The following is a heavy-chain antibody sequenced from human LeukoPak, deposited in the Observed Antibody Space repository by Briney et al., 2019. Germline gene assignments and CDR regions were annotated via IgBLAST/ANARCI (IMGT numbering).Heavy chain of an antibody. Sequence: GGSLRLSCAASGFTFGSYGMHWVRQAPGKGLEWVAVISYDGSNKYYADSVKGRFTISRDNSKNTLYLQMNSLRAEDTAVYYCAKSSGWFGGHFDYWGQGTLVTVSS. CDR2: ISYDGSNK. D-gene: IGHD3-10*01. CDR1: GFTFGSYG. J-gene: IGHJ4*02. CDR3: AKSSGWFGGHFDY. V-gene: IGHV3-30*18.